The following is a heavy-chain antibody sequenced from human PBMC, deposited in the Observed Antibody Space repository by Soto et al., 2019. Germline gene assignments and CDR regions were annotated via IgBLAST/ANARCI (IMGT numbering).Heavy chain of an antibody. D-gene: IGHD2-21*02. CDR1: GFTFSSYA. V-gene: IGHV3-23*01. J-gene: IGHJ4*02. CDR3: AKENIVVVTSGDFDY. CDR2: ISGSGDST. Sequence: EVQLLESGGGLVQPGGSLRLSCAASGFTFSSYAMSWVRQAPGKGLEWVSAISGSGDSTYYADSVKGRFTISRDNSKNTLYLQLNILRAEDTAVYYCAKENIVVVTSGDFDYRGQQTLVTVSS.